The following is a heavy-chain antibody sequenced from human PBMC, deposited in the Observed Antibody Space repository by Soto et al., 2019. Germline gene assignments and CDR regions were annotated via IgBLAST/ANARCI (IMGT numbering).Heavy chain of an antibody. D-gene: IGHD2-15*01. J-gene: IGHJ4*02. CDR2: ISSISNTI. Sequence: EVQLVESGGGLVQPGGSLRLSCAASGFTFSTYSMSWVRQAPGKGLEWVSYISSISNTIYYADSVKVRFTISRDNAKNSLYLHMNSLSAEDTAVYYCARDRGCSGGICYRDLGYWGQGTLVTVSS. V-gene: IGHV3-48*01. CDR1: GFTFSTYS. CDR3: ARDRGCSGGICYRDLGY.